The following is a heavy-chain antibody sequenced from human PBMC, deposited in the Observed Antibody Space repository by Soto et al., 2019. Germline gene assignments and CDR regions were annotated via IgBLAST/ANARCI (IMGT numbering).Heavy chain of an antibody. CDR2: INPSGGST. V-gene: IGHV1-46*01. CDR1: GYTFTSYY. J-gene: IGHJ6*02. CDR3: AGGYYYGSGSDASPRMDV. Sequence: ASVKVSCKASGYTFTSYYMHWVRQAPGQGLEWMGIINPSGGSTSYAQKFQGRVTMTRDTSTSTVYMELSSLRSEDTAVYYCAGGYYYGSGSDASPRMDVWGQGTTVTVSS. D-gene: IGHD3-10*01.